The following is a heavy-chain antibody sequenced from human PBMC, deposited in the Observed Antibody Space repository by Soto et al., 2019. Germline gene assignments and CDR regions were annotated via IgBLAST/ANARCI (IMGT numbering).Heavy chain of an antibody. J-gene: IGHJ4*02. Sequence: GGSLRLSCAASGYTFSHYWMHWVRQAPGKGLVWVSRVNPDGTITTYADSVKGRFTISRDNAKNTLYLQMNSLGVEDTAVYYCARVRFCTSTTCYNYFDYWGQGTPVTVSS. V-gene: IGHV3-74*01. CDR2: VNPDGTIT. CDR3: ARVRFCTSTTCYNYFDY. D-gene: IGHD2-2*01. CDR1: GYTFSHYW.